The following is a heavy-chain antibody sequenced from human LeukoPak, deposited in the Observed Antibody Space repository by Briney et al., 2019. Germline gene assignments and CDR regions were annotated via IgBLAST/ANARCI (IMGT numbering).Heavy chain of an antibody. J-gene: IGHJ4*02. CDR2: IRYDGSNK. CDR3: ARDQINSSGNKPPFDY. D-gene: IGHD1-26*01. V-gene: IGHV3-30*02. Sequence: GGSLRLSCAASGFTFSSYGMHWVRQAPGKGLEWVAFIRYDGSNKYYADSVKGRFTISRDNSKNTLYLQMNSLRAEDTAVYYCARDQINSSGNKPPFDYWGRGTLVTVSS. CDR1: GFTFSSYG.